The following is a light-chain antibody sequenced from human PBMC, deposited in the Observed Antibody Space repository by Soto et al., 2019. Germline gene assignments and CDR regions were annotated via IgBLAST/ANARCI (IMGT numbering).Light chain of an antibody. CDR2: STS. Sequence: DIQMTQSPSSLSASVGDRVTITCRASQTISSYVNWYQQKPGKAPRLLIYSTSTLQRGVPSRFSGSGSGTDFTLIISSLQPEDFATYYCQQSYSAPVTFGQVTRVEF. CDR3: QQSYSAPVT. J-gene: IGKJ1*01. CDR1: QTISSY. V-gene: IGKV1-39*01.